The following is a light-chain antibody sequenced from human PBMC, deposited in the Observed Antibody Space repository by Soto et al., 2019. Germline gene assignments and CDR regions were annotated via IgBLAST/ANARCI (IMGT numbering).Light chain of an antibody. V-gene: IGLV2-14*01. CDR2: DVS. CDR1: SSDVGGYNY. CDR3: SSYTSSSTLLYV. Sequence: QSVLTQPASVSGSPGQSITISCTGTSSDVGGYNYVSWYQQHPGKAPKVMIYDVSNRPSGVSNRFSGSKSGNTASLTISGLQAEDEADYYCSSYTSSSTLLYVIGTGTKLTVL. J-gene: IGLJ1*01.